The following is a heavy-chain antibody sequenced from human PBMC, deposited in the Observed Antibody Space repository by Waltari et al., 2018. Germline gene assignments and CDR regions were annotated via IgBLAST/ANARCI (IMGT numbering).Heavy chain of an antibody. V-gene: IGHV4-59*11. CDR1: GGSISSHY. CDR2: IYYSGGT. Sequence: QVQLQESGPGLVKPSETLSLTCTVSGGSISSHYWSWIRQPPGKGLGWIGYIYYSGGTNYNPSLKSRVTISVDTSKNQFSLKLSSVTAADTAVYYCARDPGIAVAGTLRFYYYGMDVWGQGTTVTVSS. D-gene: IGHD6-19*01. J-gene: IGHJ6*02. CDR3: ARDPGIAVAGTLRFYYYGMDV.